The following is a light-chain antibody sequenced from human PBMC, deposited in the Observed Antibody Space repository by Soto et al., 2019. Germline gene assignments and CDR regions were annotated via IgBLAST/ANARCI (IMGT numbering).Light chain of an antibody. CDR3: QQYYSYPPAT. Sequence: DIQMTQSPSTLSASVGDRVTITCRASQSISSWLAWYQQKPGKAPKLLIYAASTLQSGVPSRFSGSGSGTDFTLTISCLQSEDFATYYCQQYYSYPPATFGQGTKVDIK. V-gene: IGKV1-5*01. CDR1: QSISSW. CDR2: AAS. J-gene: IGKJ1*01.